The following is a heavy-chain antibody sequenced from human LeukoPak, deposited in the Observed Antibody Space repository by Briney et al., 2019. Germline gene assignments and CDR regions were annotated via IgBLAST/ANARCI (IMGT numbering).Heavy chain of an antibody. CDR3: ARNVGGHRGFDY. J-gene: IGHJ4*02. CDR2: VSYSGST. Sequence: PSETLSLTCTVSGGSMSSYYWSWIRQPPGKGLEWTGYVSYSGSTKYNSSLKSRVTISVDTSKNQFSLKLSSVAAADAAVYYCARNVGGHRGFDYWGQGTLVTVSS. V-gene: IGHV4-59*01. CDR1: GGSMSSYY. D-gene: IGHD2-15*01.